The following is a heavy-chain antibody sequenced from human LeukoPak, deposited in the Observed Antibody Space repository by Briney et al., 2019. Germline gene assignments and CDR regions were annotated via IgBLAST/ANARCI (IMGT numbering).Heavy chain of an antibody. Sequence: KPSETLSLTCTVSGGSISSYYWSWIRQPAGEGLEWIGRIYTSGSTNYNPSLKSRVTMSVDTSKNQFSLKLSSVTAADTAVYYCARDIGILTGPYYYYYMDVWGKGTTVTISS. D-gene: IGHD3-9*01. CDR1: GGSISSYY. CDR2: IYTSGST. J-gene: IGHJ6*03. CDR3: ARDIGILTGPYYYYYMDV. V-gene: IGHV4-4*07.